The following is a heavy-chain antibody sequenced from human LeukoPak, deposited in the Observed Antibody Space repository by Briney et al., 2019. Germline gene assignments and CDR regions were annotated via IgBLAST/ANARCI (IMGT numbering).Heavy chain of an antibody. CDR2: IHFDGSHV. CDR1: GFTFRPYG. D-gene: IGHD6-13*01. V-gene: IGHV3-33*03. J-gene: IGHJ4*02. Sequence: PDWSLRLSCPASGFTFRPYGMHWLRQSPGKGLEWVAVIHFDGSHVYYGDCVKGRFTITRDNSKKTLFLQMDSLRAEDTAVYYGATFDYSAADIDYWGQGTLVTVSA. CDR3: ATFDYSAADIDY.